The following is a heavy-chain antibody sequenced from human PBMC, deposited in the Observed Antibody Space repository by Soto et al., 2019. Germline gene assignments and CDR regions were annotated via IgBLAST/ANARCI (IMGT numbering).Heavy chain of an antibody. Sequence: VQLLESGGGLVQPGGSLRLSCAASGFTFSSYAMSWVRQAPGKGLELVSGISASGSLTYDADSVKGRFTISRDNSKNTLYLQLSSLRAEDTAIYYCAKDYLTTMTSFCDYWGQGNLVTVSS. V-gene: IGHV3-23*01. D-gene: IGHD4-17*01. J-gene: IGHJ4*02. CDR3: AKDYLTTMTSFCDY. CDR1: GFTFSSYA. CDR2: ISASGSLT.